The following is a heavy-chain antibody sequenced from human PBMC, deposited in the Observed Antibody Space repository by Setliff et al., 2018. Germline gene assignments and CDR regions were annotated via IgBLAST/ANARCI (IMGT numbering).Heavy chain of an antibody. Sequence: GGSLRLSCSASGFTLSTYWMNWVRQAPRKGLEWVSGVNQVGSQFHADSVKGRFTISRDNSKSSVYLQMNNLRVEDTAIYYCAKDRVNDGVWDLDSWGQGTLVTVSS. CDR3: AKDRVNDGVWDLDS. D-gene: IGHD2-8*01. CDR1: GFTLSTYW. J-gene: IGHJ4*02. CDR2: VNQVGSQ. V-gene: IGHV3-23*01.